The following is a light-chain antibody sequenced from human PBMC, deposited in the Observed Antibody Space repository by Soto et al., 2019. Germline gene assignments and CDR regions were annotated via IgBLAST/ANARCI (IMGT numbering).Light chain of an antibody. V-gene: IGKV3D-15*01. CDR2: GAS. CDR1: QSVGSD. Sequence: EIVMTQSPATLSVSLGERATLSCRASQSVGSDLAWYQQKPGQAPRLLIFGASIRATGIPARFSGSGSGTEFTLTISSLQSEDFAVYYCQQYNNWPITFGQGTRLEIK. J-gene: IGKJ5*01. CDR3: QQYNNWPIT.